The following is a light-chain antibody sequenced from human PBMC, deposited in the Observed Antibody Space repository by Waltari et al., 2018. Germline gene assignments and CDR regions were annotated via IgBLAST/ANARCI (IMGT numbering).Light chain of an antibody. CDR2: KSS. Sequence: DIQMTQSPSSLAAPVGDRVPMTCRASQSVENWLAWYQQKPGQAPKGIIYKSSTSDSGVPSRFSGSGFGTEFTLTITSLQPDDVATYYCQQYHSDFLTFGGGTKVEIK. V-gene: IGKV1-5*03. J-gene: IGKJ4*02. CDR3: QQYHSDFLT. CDR1: QSVENW.